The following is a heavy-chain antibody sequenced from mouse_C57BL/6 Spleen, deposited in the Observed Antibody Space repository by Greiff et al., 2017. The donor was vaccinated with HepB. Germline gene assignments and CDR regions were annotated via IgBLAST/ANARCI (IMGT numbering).Heavy chain of an antibody. CDR1: GFTFSSYA. Sequence: EVMLVESGGGLVKPGGSLKLSCAASGFTFSSYAMSWVRQTPEKRLEWVATISDGGSYTYYPDNVKGRFTISRDNAKNNLYLQMSHLKSEDTAMYYCARGGGYYGTPWFAYWGQGTLVTVSA. V-gene: IGHV5-4*03. J-gene: IGHJ3*01. CDR3: ARGGGYYGTPWFAY. D-gene: IGHD2-3*01. CDR2: ISDGGSYT.